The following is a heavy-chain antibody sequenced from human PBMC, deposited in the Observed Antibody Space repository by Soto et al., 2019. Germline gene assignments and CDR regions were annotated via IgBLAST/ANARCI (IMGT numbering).Heavy chain of an antibody. J-gene: IGHJ4*02. Sequence: EVQLVESGGGLVQPVGSLKLSCAASGFTFSGSAMHWVRQASGKGLEWVGRIRSKANSYATAYAASVKGRFTISSDDSKNTAYLQMNSLKTEDTAVYYCTTPYYYGSGSYSTFDYWGQGTLVTVSS. CDR2: IRSKANSYAT. D-gene: IGHD3-10*01. CDR1: GFTFSGSA. V-gene: IGHV3-73*02. CDR3: TTPYYYGSGSYSTFDY.